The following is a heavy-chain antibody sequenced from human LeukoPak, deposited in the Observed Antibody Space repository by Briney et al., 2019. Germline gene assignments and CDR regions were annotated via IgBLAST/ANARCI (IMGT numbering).Heavy chain of an antibody. J-gene: IGHJ4*02. CDR2: ISPYNGNT. D-gene: IGHD5-18*01. CDR1: GYTFTSYG. CDR3: ARDRVDTAYGGSYY. V-gene: IGHV1-18*01. Sequence: ASVKVSCKASGYTFTSYGISWVRQAPGQGLEWMGWISPYNGNTNSAQKLHGRVTMTTDTSTSTAYMELRSLRSDDTAVYYCARDRVDTAYGGSYYWGQGTLVTVSS.